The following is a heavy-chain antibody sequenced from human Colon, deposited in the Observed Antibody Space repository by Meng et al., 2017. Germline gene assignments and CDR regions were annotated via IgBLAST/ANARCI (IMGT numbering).Heavy chain of an antibody. V-gene: IGHV4-4*02. CDR2: IDHRGSA. J-gene: IGHJ4*02. D-gene: IGHD4-23*01. CDR3: ARHGGYYQDF. CDR1: GASGGVHSF. Sequence: VELQESGPGLVQPLETLALACSVSGASGGVHSFWSWVRQPPGRGLEWIGQIDHRGSAYYRPSLNSRVTMSLDKSRNQFSLRLTSVTAADTAVYYCARHGGYYQDFWGQGTLVTVSS.